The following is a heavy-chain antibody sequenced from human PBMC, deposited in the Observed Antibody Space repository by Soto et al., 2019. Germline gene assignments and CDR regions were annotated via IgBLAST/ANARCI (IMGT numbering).Heavy chain of an antibody. D-gene: IGHD5-12*01. CDR3: ARVWQWLRLFDY. CDR1: GFTFSSYE. Sequence: EVQLVESGGGLVQPGGSLRLSCAASGFTFSSYEMNWVRQAPGKGLEWVSYISSSGSTIYYADSVKGRFSISRDNAKNSLYLQRNSLRAEDTAVYYCARVWQWLRLFDYWGQGTLVTVSS. J-gene: IGHJ4*02. CDR2: ISSSGSTI. V-gene: IGHV3-48*03.